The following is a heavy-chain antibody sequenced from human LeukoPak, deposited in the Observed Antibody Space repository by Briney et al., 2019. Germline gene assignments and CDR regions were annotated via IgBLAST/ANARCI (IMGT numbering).Heavy chain of an antibody. J-gene: IGHJ6*04. CDR1: GFTFSSYG. CDR3: ARDRYPYPGIAAAGTCMDV. CDR2: ISYDGSNK. V-gene: IGHV3-30*03. D-gene: IGHD6-13*01. Sequence: GRSLRLSCAASGFTFSSYGMHWVRQAPGKGLEWVAVISYDGSNKYYADSVKGRFTISRDDSKNTLYLQMNSLRAEDTAVYYRARDRYPYPGIAAAGTCMDVWGKGTTVTVSS.